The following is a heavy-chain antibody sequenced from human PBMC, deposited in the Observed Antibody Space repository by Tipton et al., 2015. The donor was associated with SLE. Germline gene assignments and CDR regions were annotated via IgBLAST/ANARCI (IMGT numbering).Heavy chain of an antibody. CDR2: ISSSDSTI. Sequence: SLRLSCAASGFTFSSSGMHWVRQAPGKGLEWVSYISSSDSTIYYADSVKGRFTISRDNAKNSLFLQMNSLRAEDTAVYYCARDAPGPPDYWGQGTLVTVSS. CDR3: ARDAPGPPDY. V-gene: IGHV3-48*03. CDR1: GFTFSSSG. D-gene: IGHD3-10*01. J-gene: IGHJ4*02.